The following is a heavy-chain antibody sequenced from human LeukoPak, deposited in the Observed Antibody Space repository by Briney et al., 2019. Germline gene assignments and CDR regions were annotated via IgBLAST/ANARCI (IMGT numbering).Heavy chain of an antibody. V-gene: IGHV3-74*01. CDR2: VNADGSST. CDR3: YGANAEH. CDR1: GFTFSSYW. Sequence: GGSLRLSCAASGFTFSSYWMHWVRLAPGKGLMWVSGVNADGSSTSYADPVKGRFTISRDNAKNTLFLQMHSLRAEDTAVYYCYGANAEHWGEGTLVTVST. J-gene: IGHJ1*01. D-gene: IGHD4-23*01.